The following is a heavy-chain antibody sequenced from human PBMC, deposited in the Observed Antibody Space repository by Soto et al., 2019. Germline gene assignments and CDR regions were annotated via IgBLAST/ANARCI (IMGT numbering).Heavy chain of an antibody. CDR2: INHSGST. CDR3: ARQRAGYCSSTSCYLYYYYYYMDV. CDR1: GGSFSGYY. Sequence: QVQLQQWGAGLLKPSETLSLTCAVYGGSFSGYYWSWIRQPPGKGLEWLGEINHSGSTNYNPSLKSRVTISVDTSKNQFSLKLSSVTAADTAVYYCARQRAGYCSSTSCYLYYYYYYMDVWGKGTTVTVSS. J-gene: IGHJ6*03. D-gene: IGHD2-2*01. V-gene: IGHV4-34*01.